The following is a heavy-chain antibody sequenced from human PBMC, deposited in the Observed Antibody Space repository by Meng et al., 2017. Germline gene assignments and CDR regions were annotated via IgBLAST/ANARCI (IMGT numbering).Heavy chain of an antibody. J-gene: IGHJ3*02. CDR1: GGSISSYY. V-gene: IGHV4-59*01. CDR3: ARDGYHYDSSGYYPPPVDAFDI. CDR2: TYYSGST. D-gene: IGHD3-22*01. Sequence: GSLRLSCTVSGGSISSYYWSWIRQPPGKGLEWIGYTYYSGSTNYNPSLKSRVTISVDTSKNQFSLKLSSVTAADTAVYYCARDGYHYDSSGYYPPPVDAFDIWGQGTMVTVSS.